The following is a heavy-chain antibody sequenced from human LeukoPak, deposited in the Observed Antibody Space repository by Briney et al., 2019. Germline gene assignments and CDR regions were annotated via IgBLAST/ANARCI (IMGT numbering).Heavy chain of an antibody. V-gene: IGHV1-46*01. D-gene: IGHD1-7*01. CDR3: ARGDWNYGAFDI. Sequence: ASVKDSCKASGYTFTSYYMHWVRQAPGQGLEWMGIINPSGGGTSYAQKFQGRVSMTWATSTTTVYMELSSLRSEDAAVYYCARGDWNYGAFDIWGQGTMVTVSS. CDR1: GYTFTSYY. J-gene: IGHJ3*02. CDR2: INPSGGGT.